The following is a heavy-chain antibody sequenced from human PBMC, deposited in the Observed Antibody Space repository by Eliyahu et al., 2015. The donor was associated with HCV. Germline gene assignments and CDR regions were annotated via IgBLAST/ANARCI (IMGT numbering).Heavy chain of an antibody. J-gene: IGHJ3*01. CDR2: IFPSDSDT. V-gene: IGHV5-51*01. D-gene: IGHD1-26*01. CDR1: GYSFTNNW. CDR3: ARHFSRSGSLDAFDV. Sequence: EVQLVQSGAEVKKPGESLKISCKGFGYSFTNNWIGWVRQVPGKGLEWMGIIFPSDSDTRYTPSFQGQVTISVDKSISTAYLQWSSLQASDTAMYFCARHFSRSGSLDAFDVWGQGTMVTVSS.